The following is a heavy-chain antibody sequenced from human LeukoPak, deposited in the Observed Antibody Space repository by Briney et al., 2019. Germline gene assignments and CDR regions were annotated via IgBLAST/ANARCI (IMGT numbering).Heavy chain of an antibody. CDR2: INLSGGST. Sequence: ASVKVSCKASGYTFTTYYMHWVRQAPGQGLEWMGTINLSGGSTTYAQKFQGRVTMTRDTSTSTSYMELNSMRSEDSAVYYCARDFDYFGSGSYEDYWGQGTLVTVSS. CDR3: ARDFDYFGSGSYEDY. V-gene: IGHV1-46*01. CDR1: GYTFTTYY. J-gene: IGHJ4*02. D-gene: IGHD3-10*01.